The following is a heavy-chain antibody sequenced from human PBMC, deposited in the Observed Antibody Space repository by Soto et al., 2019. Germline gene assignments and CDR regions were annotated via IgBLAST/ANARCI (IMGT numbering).Heavy chain of an antibody. CDR2: IYYSGST. J-gene: IGHJ6*02. D-gene: IGHD3-22*01. CDR1: GGSISSYY. Sequence: SETLSLTCTVSGGSISSYYWSWIRQPPGKGLEWIGYIYYSGSTNYNPSLKSRVTISVDTSKNQFSLKLSSVTAADTAVYYCARGYYDSESLFSPNRYYYYYYGMDVWAQGNTVTVSS. V-gene: IGHV4-59*01. CDR3: ARGYYDSESLFSPNRYYYYYYGMDV.